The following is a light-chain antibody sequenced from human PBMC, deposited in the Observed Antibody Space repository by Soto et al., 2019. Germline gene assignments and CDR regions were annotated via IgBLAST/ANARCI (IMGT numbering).Light chain of an antibody. CDR1: SSDVGTSHL. CDR3: CSALSNNYVI. Sequence: QSALTQPASVSGSPGQSITIYCTGTSSDVGTSHLVSWYQHHPGNAPKLIIFEGGVRPSGVSTRFSGSRSDNTASLTISGLQPEDEADYYCCSALSNNYVIFGGGTKLTVL. V-gene: IGLV2-23*01. CDR2: EGG. J-gene: IGLJ2*01.